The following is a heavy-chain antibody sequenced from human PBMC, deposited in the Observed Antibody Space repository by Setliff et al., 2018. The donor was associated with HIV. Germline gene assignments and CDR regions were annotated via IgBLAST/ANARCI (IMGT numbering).Heavy chain of an antibody. V-gene: IGHV4-31*03. CDR2: IYYSGNN. J-gene: IGHJ5*02. CDR3: ARRLAVYDGSHWWGWFDP. CDR1: GGSISSGDYY. D-gene: IGHD6-19*01. Sequence: PSETLSLTCTVSGGSISSGDYYWSWIRQHPGKGLEWIGYIYYSGNNYYNPSLQSRLTISVDTSKNQFSLKLLSVTDADTAVYFCARRLAVYDGSHWWGWFDPWGQGTLVTVSS.